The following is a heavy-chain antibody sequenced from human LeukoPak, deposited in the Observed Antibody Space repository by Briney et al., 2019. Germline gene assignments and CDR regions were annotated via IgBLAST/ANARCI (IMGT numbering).Heavy chain of an antibody. CDR1: GFTFSSYT. Sequence: PGGSLRLSCAASGFTFSSYTMNWVRQAPGKGLEWVSSISGSSRHKYYADSVKGRFTISRDNAKNSLYLQMNSLRAEDTAVYYCARTANFAAGYYIDYWGQGTLVTGSS. J-gene: IGHJ4*02. CDR2: ISGSSRHK. CDR3: ARTANFAAGYYIDY. V-gene: IGHV3-21*01. D-gene: IGHD6-13*01.